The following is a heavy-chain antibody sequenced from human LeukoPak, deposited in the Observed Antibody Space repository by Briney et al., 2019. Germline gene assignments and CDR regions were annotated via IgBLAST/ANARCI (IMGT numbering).Heavy chain of an antibody. J-gene: IGHJ5*02. D-gene: IGHD6-13*01. CDR1: GGTFSSYA. CDR3: ASVSRFGYSSPNLRFDP. V-gene: IGHV1-69*13. CDR2: IIPIFGTA. Sequence: SVKVSCKASGGTFSSYAISWVRQAPGQGLEWMGGIIPIFGTANYAQKFQGRVTITADESTSTAYMELSSLRSEDTAVYYCASVSRFGYSSPNLRFDPWGQGTLVTVSS.